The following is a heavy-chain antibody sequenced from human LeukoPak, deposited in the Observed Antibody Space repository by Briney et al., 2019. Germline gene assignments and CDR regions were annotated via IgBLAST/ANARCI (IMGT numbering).Heavy chain of an antibody. Sequence: SETLSLTCTVSGGSISSSSYYWGWIRQPPGKGLDWIGSIYSSGSTYYSSSLKSRVTISIDTSKHQFSLKLSSVTAADTAVYYCARGRRDGYNFYWYFDLWGRGTLVTVSS. V-gene: IGHV4-39*01. D-gene: IGHD5-24*01. J-gene: IGHJ2*01. CDR1: GGSISSSSYY. CDR3: ARGRRDGYNFYWYFDL. CDR2: IYSSGST.